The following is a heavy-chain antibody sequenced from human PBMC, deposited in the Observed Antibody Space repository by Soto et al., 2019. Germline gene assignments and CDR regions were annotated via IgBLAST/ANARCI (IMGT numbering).Heavy chain of an antibody. V-gene: IGHV3-23*01. CDR3: AKAGKHSNGWWAAFEF. J-gene: IGHJ3*01. CDR1: GFTFTDYA. D-gene: IGHD6-19*01. Sequence: EVQVLESGGGLVQPGGSLRLSCAASGFTFTDYAMNWVRQAPGKGLEWVSTISGSGANTYYADSVRGRFTISRDNSKNTLSLQMSSLRAEDTAAYYCAKAGKHSNGWWAAFEFWGQGTVVTVS. CDR2: ISGSGANT.